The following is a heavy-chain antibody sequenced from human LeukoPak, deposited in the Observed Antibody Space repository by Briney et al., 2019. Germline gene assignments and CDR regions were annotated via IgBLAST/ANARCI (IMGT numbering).Heavy chain of an antibody. V-gene: IGHV4-39*07. D-gene: IGHD5/OR15-5a*01. CDR3: ARVGSVADY. Sequence: SETLSLTCTVSGGSISSSSYYWGWIRQPPGKGLEWIGSIYYSGSTYYNPSLKSRVTISVDTSKNQFSLKLSSVTAADTAVYYCARVGSVADYWGQGTLVTVSS. CDR2: IYYSGST. CDR1: GGSISSSSYY. J-gene: IGHJ4*02.